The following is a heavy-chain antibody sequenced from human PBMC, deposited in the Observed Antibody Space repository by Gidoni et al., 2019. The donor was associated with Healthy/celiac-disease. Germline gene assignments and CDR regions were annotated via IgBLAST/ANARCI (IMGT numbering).Heavy chain of an antibody. CDR1: GCSISSYY. CDR2: IYYSGST. CDR3: ARDRGITGTTWEKYGMDV. V-gene: IGHV4-59*01. D-gene: IGHD1-20*01. Sequence: QVQLQESGPGLVKTSETLSLTCTVSGCSISSYYWSWIRQPPGKGLEWIGYIYYSGSTNYNPSLKSRVTISVDTSKNQFSLKLSSVTAADTAVYYCARDRGITGTTWEKYGMDVWGQGTTVTVSS. J-gene: IGHJ6*02.